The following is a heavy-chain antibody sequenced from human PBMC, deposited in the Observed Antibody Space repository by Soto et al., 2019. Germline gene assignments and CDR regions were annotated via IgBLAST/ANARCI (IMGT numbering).Heavy chain of an antibody. D-gene: IGHD3-3*01. Sequence: GGSLRLSCAASGFTFSSYAMSWVRQAPGKGLEWVSAISGSGGSTYYADSVKGRFTISRDNSKNTLYLQMNSLRAEDTAVYYCAKDPYYDFWRGYPSHFDYWGQGTLVTVSS. CDR2: ISGSGGST. V-gene: IGHV3-23*01. CDR3: AKDPYYDFWRGYPSHFDY. CDR1: GFTFSSYA. J-gene: IGHJ4*02.